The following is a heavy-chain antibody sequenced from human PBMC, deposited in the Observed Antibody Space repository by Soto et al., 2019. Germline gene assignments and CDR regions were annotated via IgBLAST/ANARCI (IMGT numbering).Heavy chain of an antibody. J-gene: IGHJ4*02. CDR1: GFTLSDYY. CDR2: ISSVSSYT. CDR3: ARLYTSWSFPFDY. Sequence: RRSCAAPGFTLSDYYMSWIRQDPGKGLEWVSYISSVSSYTNYADSVKGRFTISRDNAQNSLYLQMNSLRAEDTAVYYCARLYTSWSFPFDYWGQGTLVTVSS. D-gene: IGHD2-2*02. V-gene: IGHV3-11*06.